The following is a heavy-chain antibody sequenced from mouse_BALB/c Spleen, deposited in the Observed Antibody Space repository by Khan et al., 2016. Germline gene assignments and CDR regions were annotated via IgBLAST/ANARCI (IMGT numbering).Heavy chain of an antibody. CDR2: IDPANGNT. Sequence: VQLQQSGAELVKPGASVKLSCTASGFNIKDTYMHWVKQRPEQGLEWIGRIDPANGNTKYDPKFQGKATITADTSSNTAYLQLSSLTSEDTAVYDYARSPYDYDVGFAYWGQGTLVTVSA. J-gene: IGHJ3*01. CDR1: GFNIKDTY. D-gene: IGHD2-4*01. CDR3: ARSPYDYDVGFAY. V-gene: IGHV14-3*02.